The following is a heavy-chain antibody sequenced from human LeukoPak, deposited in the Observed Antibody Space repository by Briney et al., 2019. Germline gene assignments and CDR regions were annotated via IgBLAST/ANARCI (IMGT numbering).Heavy chain of an antibody. V-gene: IGHV3-74*01. D-gene: IGHD6-13*01. J-gene: IGHJ4*02. CDR3: ARGRTFIAAAGHYFDY. CDR1: GFTFSSYW. CDR2: INSDGSST. Sequence: GGSLRLSCAASGFTFSSYWMHWVRQAPGKGLVWVSRINSDGSSTSYADSVKGRFTISRDNAKNTLYLQMNSLRAEDTAVYYCARGRTFIAAAGHYFDYWGQGTLVTVSS.